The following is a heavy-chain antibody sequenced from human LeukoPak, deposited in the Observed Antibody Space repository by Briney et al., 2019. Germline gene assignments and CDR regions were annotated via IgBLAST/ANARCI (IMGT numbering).Heavy chain of an antibody. CDR1: GFPFSSYW. V-gene: IGHV3-74*01. CDR2: ISGDGSTT. CDR3: ARSQFDY. J-gene: IGHJ4*02. Sequence: PGGSLRLSCGTSGFPFSSYWMLWVRQAPGKGLEWASRISGDGSTTTYAASVKGRFTISRDNTDNILYLEMNNLRVEDTAIYYCARSQFDYWGQGILVTVSS.